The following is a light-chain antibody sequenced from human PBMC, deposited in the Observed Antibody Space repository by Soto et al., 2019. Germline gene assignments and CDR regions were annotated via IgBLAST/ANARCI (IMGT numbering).Light chain of an antibody. V-gene: IGKV4-1*01. CDR1: QSVLFGLNNKNA. J-gene: IGKJ3*01. Sequence: DFVLTQSPDSLAVSLGERATLNCKSSQSVLFGLNNKNALAWYQQKPGQPPKLLIYWASTRESGVPDRFSGRGSGTDFTLTISSLLAEYVAIYYCQYRGTFGPGTKINI. CDR2: WAS. CDR3: QYRGT.